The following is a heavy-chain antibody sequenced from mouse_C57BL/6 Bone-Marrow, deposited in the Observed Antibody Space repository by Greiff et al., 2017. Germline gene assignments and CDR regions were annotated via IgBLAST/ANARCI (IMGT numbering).Heavy chain of an antibody. Sequence: QVQLQQPGTELVKPGASVKLSCKASGYTFTSYWMHWVKQRPGQGLEWIGNFNPSNGGTNYNEKFKSKATLTVDKSSSTAYMQLSSLTSEDSAVYYCAVERESTMVTTDYAIDYWGQGTSVTVSS. CDR1: GYTFTSYW. CDR2: FNPSNGGT. J-gene: IGHJ4*01. D-gene: IGHD2-2*01. CDR3: AVERESTMVTTDYAIDY. V-gene: IGHV1-53*01.